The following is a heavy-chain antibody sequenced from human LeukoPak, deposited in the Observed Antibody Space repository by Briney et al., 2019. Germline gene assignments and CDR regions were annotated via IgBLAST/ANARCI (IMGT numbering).Heavy chain of an antibody. CDR1: GFTFSSYW. CDR2: ISYDETNT. Sequence: GGSLRLSCAASGFTFSSYWMSWVRQAPGTGLEWVALISYDETNTYYADSVKGRFTISRDNSKNTLYLQMNSLRAEDTAVYYCARDRLAGPWENWFDPWGQGTLVTVSS. CDR3: ARDRLAGPWENWFDP. V-gene: IGHV3-30-3*01. D-gene: IGHD1-26*01. J-gene: IGHJ5*02.